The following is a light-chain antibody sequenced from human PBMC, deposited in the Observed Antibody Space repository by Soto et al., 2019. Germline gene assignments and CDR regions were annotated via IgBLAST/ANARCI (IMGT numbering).Light chain of an antibody. Sequence: AIRMTQSPSSLSASTGDRVTITCRASQGISSYLAWYQQKPGKAPKLLIYAASTLQSGVPSRFSGSGSGTDFSLTISSLQPEDFATYYCQQTFSKIVTFGGGTKVDIK. CDR3: QQTFSKIVT. V-gene: IGKV1-8*01. CDR2: AAS. CDR1: QGISSY. J-gene: IGKJ4*01.